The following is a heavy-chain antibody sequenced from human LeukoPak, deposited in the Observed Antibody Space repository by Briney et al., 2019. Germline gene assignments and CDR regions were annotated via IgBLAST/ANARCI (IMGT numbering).Heavy chain of an antibody. CDR1: GFTLSSYA. CDR3: AKYYYDRSVGPFDY. CDR2: ISGSGGST. D-gene: IGHD3-22*01. J-gene: IGHJ4*02. Sequence: GGSLRLSCAASGFTLSSYAMSWVRQAPGKGLEWVSDISGSGGSTYYADSVKGRFTISRDNSKNTLYLQMNSLRAEDTAVYYCAKYYYDRSVGPFDYWGQGTLVTVSS. V-gene: IGHV3-23*01.